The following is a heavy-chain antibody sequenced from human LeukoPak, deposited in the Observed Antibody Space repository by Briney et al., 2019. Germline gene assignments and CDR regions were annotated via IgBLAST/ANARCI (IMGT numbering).Heavy chain of an antibody. Sequence: GGSLRLSCAASRFTFSSYAMHWVRQAPGKGLEWVAVISYDGSNKYYADSVKGRFTISRDNSKNTLYLQMNSLRAEDTAVYYCARDLYYDSSGYYYEGTFDYWGQGTLVTVSS. CDR3: ARDLYYDSSGYYYEGTFDY. V-gene: IGHV3-30-3*01. D-gene: IGHD3-22*01. J-gene: IGHJ4*02. CDR2: ISYDGSNK. CDR1: RFTFSSYA.